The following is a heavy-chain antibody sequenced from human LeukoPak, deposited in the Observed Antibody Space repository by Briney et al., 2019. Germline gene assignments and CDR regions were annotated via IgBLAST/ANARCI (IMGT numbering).Heavy chain of an antibody. CDR3: APYDFWSGYENWFDP. J-gene: IGHJ5*02. D-gene: IGHD3-3*01. V-gene: IGHV3-23*01. Sequence: GGSLRLSCAASGITFSSYAMSWVRQAPGKGLEWVSAISGSGGSTYYADSVKGRFTISRDNSKNTLYLQMNSLRAEDTAVYYCAPYDFWSGYENWFDPWGQGTLVTVSS. CDR2: ISGSGGST. CDR1: GITFSSYA.